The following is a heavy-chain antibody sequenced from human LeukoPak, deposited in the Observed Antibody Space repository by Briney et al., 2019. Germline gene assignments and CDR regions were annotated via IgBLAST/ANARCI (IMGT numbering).Heavy chain of an antibody. Sequence: GGSLRLSCAASGFTFSSYDMHWVRQATGKGLEWVSAIGTAGDTYYPGSVKGRFTISRDNAKNSLYLQMNSLRAEDTALYYCARYDYSNYVGYYDHWGQGTLVTVSS. V-gene: IGHV3-13*01. D-gene: IGHD4-11*01. CDR2: IGTAGDT. J-gene: IGHJ4*02. CDR3: ARYDYSNYVGYYDH. CDR1: GFTFSSYD.